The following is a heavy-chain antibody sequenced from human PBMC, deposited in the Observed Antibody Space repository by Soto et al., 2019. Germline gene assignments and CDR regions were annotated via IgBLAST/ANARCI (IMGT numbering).Heavy chain of an antibody. Sequence: QVQLVESGGGVVQPGRSLRLSCAASGFTFSSYGMHWVRQAPGKGLEWVAVISYDGSNKYYADSVKGRFTISRDNSKNTLYLQMNSLRADDTAVYYCAKAGQHYDILTGYRSYYGMDVWGQGTTVTFSS. CDR3: AKAGQHYDILTGYRSYYGMDV. CDR1: GFTFSSYG. J-gene: IGHJ6*02. V-gene: IGHV3-30*18. CDR2: ISYDGSNK. D-gene: IGHD3-9*01.